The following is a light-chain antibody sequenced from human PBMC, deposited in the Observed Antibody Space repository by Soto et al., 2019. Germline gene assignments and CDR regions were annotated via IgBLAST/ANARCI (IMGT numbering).Light chain of an antibody. CDR1: TTDVGGFNY. CDR2: EVN. CDR3: ISYSSGTTSYV. V-gene: IGLV2-14*01. Sequence: QSALTQPASVSGSPGQSITISCTGTTTDVGGFNYVSWYQQHPGRAPKLIIYEVNNRPSGVSNRFSGSKSGNTASLTISGLQAEDEADYYCISYSSGTTSYVFGIGTKVTVL. J-gene: IGLJ1*01.